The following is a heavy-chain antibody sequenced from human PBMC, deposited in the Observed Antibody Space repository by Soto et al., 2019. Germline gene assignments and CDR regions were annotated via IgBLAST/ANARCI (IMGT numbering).Heavy chain of an antibody. J-gene: IGHJ5*02. CDR2: IYYSGST. CDR1: GGSISSGDYY. V-gene: IGHV4-30-4*01. CDR3: ARGPIPNWFDP. Sequence: SATLSLTCTVSGGSISSGDYYWSWIRQPPGKGLEWIGYIYYSGSTYYNPSLKSRVTISLDTSKNHFSLKLSSVTAADTAVYYCARGPIPNWFDPWGQGTLVTVSS. D-gene: IGHD2-2*02.